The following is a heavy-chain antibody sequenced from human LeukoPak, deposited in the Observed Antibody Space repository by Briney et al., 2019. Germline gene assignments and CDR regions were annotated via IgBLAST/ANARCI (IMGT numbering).Heavy chain of an antibody. CDR3: ARARSGKWGFDY. D-gene: IGHD1-26*01. J-gene: IGHJ4*02. Sequence: SETLSLTCTVYGVSFSGYYWSWIRQPPGRGLEWIGEINHSGSINYNPSLKSRVNISVDTSKNQFSLKLSSVTAADTAVYYWARARSGKWGFDYWGQGTLVTVSS. V-gene: IGHV4-34*01. CDR2: INHSGSI. CDR1: GVSFSGYY.